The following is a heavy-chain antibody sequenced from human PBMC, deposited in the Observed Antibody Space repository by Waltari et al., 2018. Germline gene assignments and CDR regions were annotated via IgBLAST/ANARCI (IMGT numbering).Heavy chain of an antibody. CDR2: ISAYNGNT. CDR1: GYTFTSYG. Sequence: QVQLVQSGAEVKKPGASVKVSCKASGYTFTSYGISWVRQAPGQGLEWMGWISAYNGNTNYAQKLQGRVTMTTDTSTSTAYMELRSLRSDDTAVYYCAREYYYDSSGYYPYYYYYMDVWGKGTTVTVSS. CDR3: AREYYYDSSGYYPYYYYYMDV. J-gene: IGHJ6*03. V-gene: IGHV1-18*01. D-gene: IGHD3-22*01.